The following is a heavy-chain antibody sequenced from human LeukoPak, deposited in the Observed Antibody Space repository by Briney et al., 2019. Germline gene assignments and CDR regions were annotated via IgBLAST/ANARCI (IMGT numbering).Heavy chain of an antibody. Sequence: ASVKVSCKASGYTFTSHHMHWVRQAPGQGLEWMGIINPSGGSTNYAQKFQGRVIMTRDMSTSTVYMELSSLRSEDTAVYYCASIRRGESSRNYYYYYMDVWGKGTTVTVSS. CDR1: GYTFTSHH. CDR3: ASIRRGESSRNYYYYYMDV. V-gene: IGHV1-46*01. J-gene: IGHJ6*03. CDR2: INPSGGST. D-gene: IGHD3-16*01.